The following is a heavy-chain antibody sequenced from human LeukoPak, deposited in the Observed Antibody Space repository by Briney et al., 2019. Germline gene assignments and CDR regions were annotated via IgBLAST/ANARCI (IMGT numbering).Heavy chain of an antibody. D-gene: IGHD3-9*01. J-gene: IGHJ6*03. V-gene: IGHV3-23*01. CDR3: ARHKYDTPNPYYYYYMAV. CDR2: ISGSGGST. CDR1: GFTFSSYG. Sequence: PGGSLRLSCAASGFTFSSYGMSWVRQAPGKGLEWVSAISGSGGSTYYADSVKGRFTISRDNSKNTLYLPTNSLSAEDTAVYYCARHKYDTPNPYYYYYMAVWGKGTTVTISS.